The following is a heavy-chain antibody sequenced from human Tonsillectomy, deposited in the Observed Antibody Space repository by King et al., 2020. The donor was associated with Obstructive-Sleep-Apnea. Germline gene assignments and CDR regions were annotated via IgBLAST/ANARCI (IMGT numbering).Heavy chain of an antibody. J-gene: IGHJ5*02. D-gene: IGHD3-16*02. V-gene: IGHV4-59*01. Sequence: VQLQESGPGLVKPSETLSLTYTVSGGSISSYYWSWIRQPPGKGLEWIGYIYYSGSTNYNPSLKSRVTISVDTSKNQFSLKLSSVTAADTAVYYCARGYPEFDPWGQGTLVTVSS. CDR2: IYYSGST. CDR1: GGSISSYY. CDR3: ARGYPEFDP.